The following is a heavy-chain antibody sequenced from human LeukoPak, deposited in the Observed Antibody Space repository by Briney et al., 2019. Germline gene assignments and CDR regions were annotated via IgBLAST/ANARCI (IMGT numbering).Heavy chain of an antibody. Sequence: GGSLRLSCAASGFTVSSNYMSWVRQAPGKGLEWVSVIYTGGSTYYADSVKGRFTISRDNSKNTLFLQMNRLRAEDTALYYCARDHPDTAFDYWGQGTLVTVSS. D-gene: IGHD5-18*01. CDR1: GFTVSSNY. CDR2: IYTGGST. CDR3: ARDHPDTAFDY. V-gene: IGHV3-66*01. J-gene: IGHJ4*02.